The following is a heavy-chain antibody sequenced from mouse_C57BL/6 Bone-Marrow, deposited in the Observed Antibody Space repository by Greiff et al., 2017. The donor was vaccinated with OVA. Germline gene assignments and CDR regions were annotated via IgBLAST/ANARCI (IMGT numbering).Heavy chain of an antibody. V-gene: IGHV1-81*01. D-gene: IGHD1-1*01. J-gene: IGHJ1*03. Sequence: VQGVESGAELARPGASVKLSCKASGYTFTSYGISWVKQRTGQGLEWIGEIYPRSGNTYYNEKFKGKATLTADKSSSTAYMELRSLTSEDSAVYFCARASSYWYFDVWGTGTTVTVSS. CDR2: IYPRSGNT. CDR3: ARASSYWYFDV. CDR1: GYTFTSYG.